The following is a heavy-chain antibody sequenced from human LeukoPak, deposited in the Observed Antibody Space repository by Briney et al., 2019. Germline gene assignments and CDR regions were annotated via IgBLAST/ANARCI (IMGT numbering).Heavy chain of an antibody. Sequence: GGSLRLSCAASGFTFSSYAMSWVRQAPGKGLEWVSAISGSGGSTYYAGSVKGRFTISRDNSKNTLYLQMNSLRAEDTAVYYCAKDQPYYYDSSGYSDAFDIWGQGTMVTVSS. D-gene: IGHD3-22*01. CDR2: ISGSGGST. CDR3: AKDQPYYYDSSGYSDAFDI. V-gene: IGHV3-23*01. J-gene: IGHJ3*02. CDR1: GFTFSSYA.